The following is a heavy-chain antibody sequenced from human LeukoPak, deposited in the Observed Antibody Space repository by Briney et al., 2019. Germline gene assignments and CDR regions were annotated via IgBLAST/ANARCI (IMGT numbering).Heavy chain of an antibody. D-gene: IGHD5-24*01. CDR1: GYTFTGYY. CDR2: INPNSGGT. V-gene: IGHV1-2*02. Sequence: GASVKVSCKASGYTFTGYYMHWVRQAPGQGLEWMGWINPNSGGTNYAQKFQGRVTMTRDTSISTAYMGLSSLRSEDTAVYYCARVRDGYNDAYDMWGQGTMVTVPS. CDR3: ARVRDGYNDAYDM. J-gene: IGHJ3*02.